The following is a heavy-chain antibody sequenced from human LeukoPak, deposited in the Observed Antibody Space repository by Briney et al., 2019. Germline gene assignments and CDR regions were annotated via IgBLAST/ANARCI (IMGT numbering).Heavy chain of an antibody. CDR1: GYTFTSYG. Sequence: ASVKVSFKASGYTFTSYGISWVRQAPGQGLEWMGWISAYNGNTNYAQKLQGRVTMTTDTSTSTAYMELRSLRSDDTAVYYCARELWIQLWLPYYYYGMDVWGQGTTVTVPS. J-gene: IGHJ6*02. D-gene: IGHD5-18*01. CDR3: ARELWIQLWLPYYYYGMDV. V-gene: IGHV1-18*01. CDR2: ISAYNGNT.